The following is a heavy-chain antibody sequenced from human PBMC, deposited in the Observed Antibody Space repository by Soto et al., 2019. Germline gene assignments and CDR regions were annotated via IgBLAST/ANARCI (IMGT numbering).Heavy chain of an antibody. CDR2: MNPGSGDT. D-gene: IGHD7-27*01. CDR3: VISTGKFYADFDY. J-gene: IGHJ4*02. CDR1: GYTFTNND. Sequence: ASVKVSCKASGYTFTNNDVSWVRQATVQGLEWMGWMNPGSGDTGYAQKFQGRVTMTRDISIATAYMELNSLTSEDTALYYCVISTGKFYADFDYWGQGTQVTVSS. V-gene: IGHV1-8*02.